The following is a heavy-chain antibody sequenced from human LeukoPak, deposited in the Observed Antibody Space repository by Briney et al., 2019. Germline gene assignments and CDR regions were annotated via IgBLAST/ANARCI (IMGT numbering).Heavy chain of an antibody. J-gene: IGHJ4*02. D-gene: IGHD3-22*01. Sequence: GGSLRLSCAASGFTFNSYGMHWVRQAPGKGLEWVAFISYDGSNIYYADSVKGRFTISRDNSKNTLYLQMNSLRAEDTAVYYCAKDRRSGYSYFDYWGQGTLVTVSS. CDR2: ISYDGSNI. CDR1: GFTFNSYG. V-gene: IGHV3-30*18. CDR3: AKDRRSGYSYFDY.